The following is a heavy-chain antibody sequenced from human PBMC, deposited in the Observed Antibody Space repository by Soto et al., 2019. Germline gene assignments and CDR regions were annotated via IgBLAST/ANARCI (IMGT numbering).Heavy chain of an antibody. CDR3: ARVYVAADGNPLYY. CDR2: IYYSGST. CDR1: GGSISSYY. Sequence: QVQLQESGPGLVKPSETLSLTCTVYGGSISSYYWSWIRQPPGKGLEWMGYIYYSGSTNYNPSLKSRVSISVDTSKHQFSLRLSSVTAADTAVYDCARVYVAADGNPLYYWGQGTRVTFSS. J-gene: IGHJ4*02. V-gene: IGHV4-59*01. D-gene: IGHD6-13*01.